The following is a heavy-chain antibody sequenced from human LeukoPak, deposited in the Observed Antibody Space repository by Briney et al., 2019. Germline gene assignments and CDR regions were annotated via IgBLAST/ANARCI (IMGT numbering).Heavy chain of an antibody. J-gene: IGHJ4*02. CDR2: IYPGDSDT. V-gene: IGHV5-51*01. CDR1: GYSFTSYW. D-gene: IGHD4-17*01. Sequence: GESLKISCKGSGYSFTSYWIGWVRQMPGKGLEWMGFIYPGDSDTRYSPSFQGQITISADKSISTAYLQWNSLKASDTAMYYCARGTTVTTFAYWGQGTLVTVSS. CDR3: ARGTTVTTFAY.